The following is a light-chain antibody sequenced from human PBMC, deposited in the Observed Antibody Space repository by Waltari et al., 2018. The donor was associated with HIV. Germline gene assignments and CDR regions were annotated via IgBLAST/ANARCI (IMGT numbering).Light chain of an antibody. CDR1: SSDVGGYNY. J-gene: IGLJ3*02. CDR3: SSYRSSSTWV. Sequence: QSALTQPASVSGSPGQSITISCTGTSSDVGGYNYVSWYQQHPGKAPKLMIYDVSNRPSGFSKRFSGSRSGNTASLTISGLQAEDEADYYCSSYRSSSTWVFGGGTKLTVL. CDR2: DVS. V-gene: IGLV2-14*03.